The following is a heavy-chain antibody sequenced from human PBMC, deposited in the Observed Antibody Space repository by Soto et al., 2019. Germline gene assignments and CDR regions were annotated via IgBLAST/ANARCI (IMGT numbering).Heavy chain of an antibody. Sequence: QITLKESGPTLVKPTQTLTLTCTFSGFSLTTSGVALGWIRQPPGKALEWLALIYWDADKRYSPYLKSRLTITKDTSTNQLVRTMTTMYPVDTATYDCAHRYSRSGFFDYCGQGVLVTVSS. CDR1: GFSLTTSGVA. CDR3: AHRYSRSGFFDY. J-gene: IGHJ4*02. V-gene: IGHV2-5*02. CDR2: IYWDADK. D-gene: IGHD2-15*01.